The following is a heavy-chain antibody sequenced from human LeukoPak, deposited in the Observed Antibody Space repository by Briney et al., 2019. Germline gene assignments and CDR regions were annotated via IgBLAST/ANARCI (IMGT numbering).Heavy chain of an antibody. D-gene: IGHD3-16*01. CDR3: ASLDWGLRRNFDY. J-gene: IGHJ4*02. CDR1: GYTFTVYY. CDR2: INPNSGGT. V-gene: IGHV1-2*02. Sequence: ASVTVSCRASGYTFTVYYMHWVRQAPGQGLEWMGWINPNSGGTNYAQKFQGRVTMTRDTSISTAYMELSRLRSDDTAVYYCASLDWGLRRNFDYWGQGTLVTVSS.